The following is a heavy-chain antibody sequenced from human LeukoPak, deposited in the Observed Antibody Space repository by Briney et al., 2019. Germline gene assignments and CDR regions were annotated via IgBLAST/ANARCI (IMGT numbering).Heavy chain of an antibody. CDR1: GFTVSSNY. V-gene: IGHV3-53*01. Sequence: GGSLRLSCAASGFTVSSNYMSWVRQAPGKGLEWVSVIYSGGSTYYADSVKGRFTISRDNSKNTLYLQMNSLRVEDTAVYYCAKGPYCSSTSCYVIGALAVWGQGTMVTVSS. CDR3: AKGPYCSSTSCYVIGALAV. CDR2: IYSGGST. J-gene: IGHJ3*01. D-gene: IGHD2-2*01.